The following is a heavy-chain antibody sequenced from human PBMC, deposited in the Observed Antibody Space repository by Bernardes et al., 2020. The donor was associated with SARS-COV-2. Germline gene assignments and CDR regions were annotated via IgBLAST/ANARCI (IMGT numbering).Heavy chain of an antibody. J-gene: IGHJ4*02. Sequence: ASVKVSCKISGYTLNEVSMHWVRQAPGEGLEWMGGSHAEDDETLYARKFHGRVTMTEDTSTDTAYMELVSLTSEDTAVYYCATAVVHIAAVGTVGNFDFWGQGTLVTVSS. CDR2: SHAEDDET. CDR1: GYTLNEVS. D-gene: IGHD6-13*01. V-gene: IGHV1-24*01. CDR3: ATAVVHIAAVGTVGNFDF.